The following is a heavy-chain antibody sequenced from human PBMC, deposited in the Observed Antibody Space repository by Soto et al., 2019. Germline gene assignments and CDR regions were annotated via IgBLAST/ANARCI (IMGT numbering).Heavy chain of an antibody. CDR2: ISGGTT. D-gene: IGHD3-3*01. CDR3: VKDWSGDKCPCLDV. Sequence: EVQLLESGGGLVQPGGSLRLSCATSGFTFSNYAMTWVRQAPGEGLEWVSTISGGTTYYADSVKGRFTISGDNPKKTLELQMNSLRAEDTAVYYCVKDWSGDKCPCLDVWGQGTTVTVSS. J-gene: IGHJ6*02. CDR1: GFTFSNYA. V-gene: IGHV3-23*01.